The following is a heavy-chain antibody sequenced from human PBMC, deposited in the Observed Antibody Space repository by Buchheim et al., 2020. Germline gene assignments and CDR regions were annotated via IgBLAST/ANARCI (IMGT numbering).Heavy chain of an antibody. CDR1: GGSISTTHW. V-gene: IGHV4-4*02. CDR2: VYQNGRN. D-gene: IGHD3-3*01. J-gene: IGHJ4*02. Sequence: QVQLQESGPGLVKPSGTLSLTCAVSGGSISTTHWRSWVRQSPGEGLEWIGEVYQNGRNSYNPSLKGRLTMSGDEAKKQFSPKLTSVTAADTAVDYCATKNGFTATIFDLWGQGTL. CDR3: ATKNGFTATIFDL.